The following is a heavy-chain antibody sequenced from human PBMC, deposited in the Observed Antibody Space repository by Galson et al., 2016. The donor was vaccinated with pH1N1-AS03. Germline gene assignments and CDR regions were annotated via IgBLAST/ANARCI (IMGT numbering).Heavy chain of an antibody. CDR3: VRLSPRLELRSYFDP. J-gene: IGHJ4*02. Sequence: QSGAEVKKPGESLKISCKVSGNRFSENWVAWVRQTPGKGLEWMGVINPRDSDIRYSPSFQGQVTISADQSIATAYVQWTSLRASDTAIYYCVRLSPRLELRSYFDPWGQGTPVTVSS. D-gene: IGHD1-7*01. CDR1: GNRFSENW. V-gene: IGHV5-51*01. CDR2: INPRDSDI.